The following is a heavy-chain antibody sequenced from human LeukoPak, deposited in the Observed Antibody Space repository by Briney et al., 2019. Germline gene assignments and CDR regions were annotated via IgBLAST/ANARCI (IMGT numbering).Heavy chain of an antibody. CDR3: ARAWYYYDSSGYPIGY. J-gene: IGHJ4*02. CDR1: GFTFSSYS. CDR2: ISSSSSYI. V-gene: IGHV3-21*01. D-gene: IGHD3-22*01. Sequence: GGSLRLSCAASGFTFSSYSMNWARQAPGKGLEWVSSISSSSSYIYYADSVKGRFTISRDNAKNSLYLQMNSLRAEDTAVYYCARAWYYYDSSGYPIGYWGQGTLVTVSS.